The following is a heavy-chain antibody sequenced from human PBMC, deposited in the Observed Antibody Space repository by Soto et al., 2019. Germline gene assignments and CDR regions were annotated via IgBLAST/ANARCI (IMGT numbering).Heavy chain of an antibody. D-gene: IGHD3-10*01. Sequence: PGESLKISCAASGFSSSSYAMNWVRQAPGKGLEWLSFISHRGTTIYYADSVKGRFTISRDNSKNTLYLQMNSLRAEDTAVYYCAKDYYGSGSYYPNWFDPWGQGTLVTVSS. CDR2: ISHRGTTI. CDR1: GFSSSSYA. CDR3: AKDYYGSGSYYPNWFDP. J-gene: IGHJ5*02. V-gene: IGHV3-48*01.